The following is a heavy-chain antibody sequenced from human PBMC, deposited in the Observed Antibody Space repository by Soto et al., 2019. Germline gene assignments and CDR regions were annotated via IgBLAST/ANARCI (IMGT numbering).Heavy chain of an antibody. J-gene: IGHJ6*02. CDR1: GDSVTSGSYY. CDR3: AREWGLLPYYVMNV. CDR2: ISYTGRT. D-gene: IGHD7-27*01. V-gene: IGHV4-61*03. Sequence: SETLSLTCIVSGDSVTSGSYYWTWLRQPPGKGLEWIGYISYTGRTKYNPSLQSRVTISVDTSKNDFSLNLSSVTAADTAVYFCAREWGLLPYYVMNVWVHGTAVTV.